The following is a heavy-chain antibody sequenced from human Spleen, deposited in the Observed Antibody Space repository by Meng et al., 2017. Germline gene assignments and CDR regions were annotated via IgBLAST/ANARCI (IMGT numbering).Heavy chain of an antibody. J-gene: IGHJ5*02. Sequence: QVQPQQWGAGLLKPSETLSLTCVVSGGSFSDYYWSWIRQPPGKGLEWIGEINHSGSTNYNPSLESRATISVDTSQNNLSLKLSSVTAADSAVYYCARSAYAINNWFDPWGQGTLVTVSS. CDR2: INHSGST. CDR3: ARSAYAINNWFDP. V-gene: IGHV4-34*01. D-gene: IGHD3-9*01. CDR1: GGSFSDYY.